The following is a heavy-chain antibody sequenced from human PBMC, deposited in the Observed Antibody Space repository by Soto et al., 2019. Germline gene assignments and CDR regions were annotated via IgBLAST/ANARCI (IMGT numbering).Heavy chain of an antibody. Sequence: NPSETLSLTCAVYGGSFSGYYWSWIRQPPGKGLEWIGEINHSGSTNYNPSLKSRVTISVDTSKNQFSLKLSSVTAADTAVYYCARRIRVDFDYWGQGTLVTVSS. CDR2: INHSGST. V-gene: IGHV4-34*01. CDR1: GGSFSGYY. J-gene: IGHJ4*02. D-gene: IGHD3-10*01. CDR3: ARRIRVDFDY.